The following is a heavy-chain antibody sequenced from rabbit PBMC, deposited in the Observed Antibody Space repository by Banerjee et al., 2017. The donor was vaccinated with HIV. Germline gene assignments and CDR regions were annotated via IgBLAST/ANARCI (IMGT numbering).Heavy chain of an antibody. V-gene: IGHV1S40*01. D-gene: IGHD4-1*01. CDR2: INTSTGNT. CDR3: ARHGSSSVWGGDL. CDR1: GFSFSNKYV. J-gene: IGHJ4*01. Sequence: QSLEESGGGLVKPEGSLTLSCTASGFSFSNKYVMCWVRQAPGKGLEWIACINTSTGNTVYASWAKGRFTISKTSSTTVTLQMTSLTAADTATYFCARHGSSSVWGGDLWGPGTLVTVS.